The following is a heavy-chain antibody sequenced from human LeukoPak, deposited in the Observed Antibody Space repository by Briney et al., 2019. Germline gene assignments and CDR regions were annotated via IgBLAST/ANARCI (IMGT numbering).Heavy chain of an antibody. Sequence: GGSLRLSCAASGFTFSSYAMNWVRQAPGKGLEWVSVIYSGGRTYYADSVKGRFTISRDNSKNTLYLQMNSLRAEDTAVYYCAREQSGYYDSSGYFNDWGQGTLVTVSS. CDR2: IYSGGRT. V-gene: IGHV3-66*01. CDR3: AREQSGYYDSSGYFND. J-gene: IGHJ4*02. D-gene: IGHD3-22*01. CDR1: GFTFSSYA.